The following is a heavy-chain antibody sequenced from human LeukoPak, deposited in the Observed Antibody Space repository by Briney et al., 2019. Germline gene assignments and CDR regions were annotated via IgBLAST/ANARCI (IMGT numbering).Heavy chain of an antibody. Sequence: GRSLRLSCAASGFTFSSYGMHWVRQAPGKGLEWVAVIWYDGSNKYYADSVKGRFTISRDNSKNTLYLQMNSLGAEDTAVYYCARDRATTGPPDYFQHWGQGTLVTVSS. CDR3: ARDRATTGPPDYFQH. D-gene: IGHD1-26*01. J-gene: IGHJ1*01. V-gene: IGHV3-33*01. CDR2: IWYDGSNK. CDR1: GFTFSSYG.